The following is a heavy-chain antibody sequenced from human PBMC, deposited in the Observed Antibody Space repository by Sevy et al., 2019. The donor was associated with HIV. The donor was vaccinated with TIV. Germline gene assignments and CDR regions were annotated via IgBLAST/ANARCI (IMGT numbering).Heavy chain of an antibody. J-gene: IGHJ3*01. Sequence: GGSLRLSCAASGFSFSNYGIHWVRQAPGKGLEWVAVVWFDGSNEHYADSVKGRFAISRDNSKNTVSLQMNSLRVEDTVVYYCAKVKYPEYFDSGIYYSADAFDVWGQGTTVTVSS. D-gene: IGHD3-22*01. V-gene: IGHV3-30*02. CDR1: GFSFSNYG. CDR2: VWFDGSNE. CDR3: AKVKYPEYFDSGIYYSADAFDV.